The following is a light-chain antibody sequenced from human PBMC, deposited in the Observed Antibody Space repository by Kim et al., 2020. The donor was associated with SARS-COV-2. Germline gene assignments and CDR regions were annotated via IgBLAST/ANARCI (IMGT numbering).Light chain of an antibody. CDR2: QDD. CDR1: ELGNKY. J-gene: IGLJ1*01. CDR3: QAWDSSTGV. V-gene: IGLV3-1*01. Sequence: PGKTASITCTGDELGNKYTCWYQQKPGQSAVLVIYQDDKRPSGIPERFSGSNSGNAATLTISGTQAMDEADYYCQAWDSSTGVFGTGTKVTVL.